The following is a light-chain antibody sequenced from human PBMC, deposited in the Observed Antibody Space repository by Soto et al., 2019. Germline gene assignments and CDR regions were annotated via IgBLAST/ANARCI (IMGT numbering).Light chain of an antibody. J-gene: IGKJ1*01. CDR3: QQRT. CDR1: QSVSSN. CDR2: GAS. V-gene: IGKV3-15*01. Sequence: EIVMTQSPATLSVSPGERATLSCRASQSVSSNLAWYQQKPDQAPRLLIYGASTRATGIPARFSGSGSGTEFTLTISSLQSEDFAVYYCQQRTFGQGTKVEIK.